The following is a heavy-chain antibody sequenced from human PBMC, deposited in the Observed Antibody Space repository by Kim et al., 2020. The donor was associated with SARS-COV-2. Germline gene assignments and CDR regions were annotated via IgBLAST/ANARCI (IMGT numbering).Heavy chain of an antibody. CDR1: GGTFSSYA. CDR2: IIPIFGTA. CDR3: ARARVSYYDILNFPRYFDY. D-gene: IGHD3-9*01. Sequence: SVKVSCKASGGTFSSYAISWVRQAPGQGLEWMGGIIPIFGTANYAQEFQGRVTITADESTSTAYMELSSLRSEDTAVYYCARARVSYYDILNFPRYFDYWGQGTLVTVSS. V-gene: IGHV1-69*13. J-gene: IGHJ4*02.